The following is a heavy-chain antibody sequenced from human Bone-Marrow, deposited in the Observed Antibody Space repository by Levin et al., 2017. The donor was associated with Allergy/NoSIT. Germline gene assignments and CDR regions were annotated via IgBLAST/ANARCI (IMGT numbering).Heavy chain of an antibody. Sequence: GESLKISCKGPGYRFPYSWLAWVRQRPGKGLELMGIIYPNDSDIRYSPSFQGRVTMSADKSISTAYLHWTSLGASDTAIYYCARRKLDQKVDYFDSWGQGTLVTVSS. CDR3: ARRKLDQKVDYFDS. CDR2: IYPNDSDI. D-gene: IGHD3/OR15-3a*01. CDR1: GYRFPYSW. J-gene: IGHJ4*02. V-gene: IGHV5-51*01.